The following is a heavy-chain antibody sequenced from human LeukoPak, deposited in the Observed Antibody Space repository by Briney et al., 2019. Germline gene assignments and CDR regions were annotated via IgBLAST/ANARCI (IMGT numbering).Heavy chain of an antibody. V-gene: IGHV4-31*11. CDR2: IYYSGST. CDR1: GGSISSGGYS. J-gene: IGHJ4*02. Sequence: PSQTLSLTCAVSGGSISSGGYSWSWIRQPPGKGLEWIGYIYYSGSTYYNPSLKSRVTISVDTSKNQFSLKLSSVTAADTAVYYCARSIPTAMADRRLFFDYWGQGTLVTVSS. CDR3: ARSIPTAMADRRLFFDY. D-gene: IGHD5-18*01.